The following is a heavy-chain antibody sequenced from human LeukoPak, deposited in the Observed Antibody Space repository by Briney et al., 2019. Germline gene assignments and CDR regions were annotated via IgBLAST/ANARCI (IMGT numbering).Heavy chain of an antibody. Sequence: GRSLRLSCAASGFTFSSYEMNWVRQAPGKGLEWVSYISSSGSPIYYADSVKGRFIISRDNAKNSLYLQMNSLRAEDTAVYYCAREIRPDYYDSIGYYFGGQGTLVTVSS. CDR3: AREIRPDYYDSIGYYF. CDR1: GFTFSSYE. V-gene: IGHV3-48*03. CDR2: ISSSGSPI. D-gene: IGHD3-22*01. J-gene: IGHJ4*02.